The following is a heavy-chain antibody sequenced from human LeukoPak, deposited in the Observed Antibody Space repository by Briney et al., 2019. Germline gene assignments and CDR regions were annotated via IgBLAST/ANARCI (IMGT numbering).Heavy chain of an antibody. CDR1: GFTVNSND. V-gene: IGHV3-53*01. J-gene: IGHJ1*01. CDR2: IYSGGST. Sequence: PGGSLRLSCAASGFTVNSNDMSWVRQAPGKGLEWVSVIYSGGSTYYADSVKGRFTISRDNSKTTLYLQMNSLRAEDTAVYYCASMYFSQYLQHWGQGTLVTVSS. CDR3: ASMYFSQYLQH. D-gene: IGHD2-8*01.